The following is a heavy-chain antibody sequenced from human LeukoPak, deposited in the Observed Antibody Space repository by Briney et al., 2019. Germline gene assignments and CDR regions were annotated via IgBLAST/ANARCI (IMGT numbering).Heavy chain of an antibody. CDR2: TNFDGSAT. J-gene: IGHJ4*02. Sequence: GRSMRLSSAASGFPFSIYWMHWVRQVPGKGLVWVSRTNFDGSATTYADSVKGRFTISRDNAKNTLYLQMNSLRDEDAAVYYCARGSGRYCSGGSCSFDFWGQGALVTVSS. CDR3: ARGSGRYCSGGSCSFDF. D-gene: IGHD2-15*01. V-gene: IGHV3-74*01. CDR1: GFPFSIYW.